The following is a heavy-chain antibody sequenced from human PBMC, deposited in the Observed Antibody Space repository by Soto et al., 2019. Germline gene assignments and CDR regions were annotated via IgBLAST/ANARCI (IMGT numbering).Heavy chain of an antibody. Sequence: QVQLVESGGGVVQPGRSLRLSCAASGFTFSSYGMHWVRQAPGKGLEWVAVIWYDGSNKYYADSVKGRFTISRENSKNTLYLQMNSLRAEDTAVYYCARPGIAAAGTGGGMDVWGQGTTVTVSS. J-gene: IGHJ6*02. CDR1: GFTFSSYG. V-gene: IGHV3-33*01. CDR3: ARPGIAAAGTGGGMDV. D-gene: IGHD6-13*01. CDR2: IWYDGSNK.